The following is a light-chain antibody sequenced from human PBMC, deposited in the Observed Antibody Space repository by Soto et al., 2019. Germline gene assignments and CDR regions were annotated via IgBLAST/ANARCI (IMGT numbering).Light chain of an antibody. CDR1: SSNIGTNT. CDR3: AAWDVSLVV. J-gene: IGLJ2*01. V-gene: IGLV1-44*01. CDR2: SDN. Sequence: QLVLTQPPSASGTPGQRVTISCSRSSSNIGTNTVIWYQQLPGAAPKLLIYSDNQRPSGVPDRFAGSKSGTSASLAISGLQSEDEADYYCAAWDVSLVVFGGGTKVTVL.